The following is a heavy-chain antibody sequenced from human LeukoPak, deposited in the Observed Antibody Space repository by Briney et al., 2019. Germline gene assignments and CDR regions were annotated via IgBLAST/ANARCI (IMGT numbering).Heavy chain of an antibody. V-gene: IGHV3-30*02. CDR2: LRYDGSNK. D-gene: IGHD5-18*01. CDR1: GFTFNSYG. CDR3: AKDQGRIQLYLLPYFDF. Sequence: HPGGSLRLSCAASGFTFNSYGMHWVRQAPGKGLEWVAFLRYDGSNKYHADSVKGRFTISRDNSKNTLYLQMNSLRAEDTAVYYCAKDQGRIQLYLLPYFDFWGRGTLVTVSS. J-gene: IGHJ4*02.